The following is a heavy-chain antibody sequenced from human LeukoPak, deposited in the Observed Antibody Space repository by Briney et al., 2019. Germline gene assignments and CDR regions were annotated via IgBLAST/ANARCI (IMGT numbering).Heavy chain of an antibody. CDR2: MNPNSGNT. CDR3: GGGGNHSQSNSSGRAV. CDR1: GYTFTSYD. V-gene: IGHV1-8*01. D-gene: IGHD1-14*01. J-gene: IGHJ6*04. Sequence: ASVKVSCKASGYTFTSYDINWVRQATGQGLEWMGWMNPNSGNTGYAQKFQGRVTMTRNTSISTAYMELSSLRSEDTAVYYCGGGGNHSQSNSSGRAVGAKGPTVPFP.